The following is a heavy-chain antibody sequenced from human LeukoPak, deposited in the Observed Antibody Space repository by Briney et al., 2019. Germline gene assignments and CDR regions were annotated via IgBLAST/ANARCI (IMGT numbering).Heavy chain of an antibody. D-gene: IGHD3-22*01. V-gene: IGHV1-69*02. Sequence: SVKVSCKASGGTFSSYTISWVRQAPGQGLEWMGRIIPILGIANYAQKFQGRVTITADKSTSTAYMELSSLRSEDTAVYYCARAGDSSGYWAPFDYWGQGTLVTVSS. CDR1: GGTFSSYT. CDR2: IIPILGIA. J-gene: IGHJ4*02. CDR3: ARAGDSSGYWAPFDY.